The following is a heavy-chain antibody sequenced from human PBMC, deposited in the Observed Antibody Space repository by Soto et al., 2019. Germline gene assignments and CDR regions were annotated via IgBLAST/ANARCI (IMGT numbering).Heavy chain of an antibody. Sequence: GGSLRLSCAASGFTFSSYGMHWVRQAPGKGLEWVAVISYDGSNKYYADSEKGRFTISRDNSKNTLYLQMNSLRAEDTAVYYCAKDPISYCSSTSCRNNWFDPWGQGTLVTVS. J-gene: IGHJ5*02. CDR2: ISYDGSNK. CDR1: GFTFSSYG. V-gene: IGHV3-30*18. CDR3: AKDPISYCSSTSCRNNWFDP. D-gene: IGHD2-2*01.